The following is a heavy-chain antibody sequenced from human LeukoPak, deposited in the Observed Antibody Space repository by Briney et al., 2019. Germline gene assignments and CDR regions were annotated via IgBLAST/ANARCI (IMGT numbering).Heavy chain of an antibody. J-gene: IGHJ4*02. V-gene: IGHV3-21*04. D-gene: IGHD3-16*02. CDR1: GFTFSSYS. Sequence: GGSLRLSCAASGFTFSSYSMNWVRQAPGKGLEWVSSISSSSSYIYYADSVKGRFTISRDNAKNSLYLQMNSLRAEDTAVYYCARSLSSRFSGPRRPYYFDSWGQGTLVTVSS. CDR2: ISSSSSYI. CDR3: ARSLSSRFSGPRRPYYFDS.